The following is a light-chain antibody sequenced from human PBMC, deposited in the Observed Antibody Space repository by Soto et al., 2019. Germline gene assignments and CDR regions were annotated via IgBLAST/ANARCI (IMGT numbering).Light chain of an antibody. Sequence: DIQMTQSPSTLSASVGDRITITCRASQSISPWLAWYQQKPGKAPKLLIYKASNLESGVPSRFSGSGSGTEFTLTISSLQPDDFATYYCQQYNSSFGQGTKVEIK. CDR3: QQYNSS. CDR1: QSISPW. J-gene: IGKJ1*01. CDR2: KAS. V-gene: IGKV1-5*03.